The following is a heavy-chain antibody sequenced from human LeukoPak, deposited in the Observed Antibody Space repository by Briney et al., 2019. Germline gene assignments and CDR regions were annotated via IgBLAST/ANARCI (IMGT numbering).Heavy chain of an antibody. V-gene: IGHV3-7*03. D-gene: IGHD5-12*01. J-gene: IGHJ4*02. CDR3: LGYGNDNP. CDR1: EFTFTNYW. Sequence: GGSLRLSCAITEFTFTNYWKNWVRQASGKGLERVANMSPDENEKKYVDSVKGRFTISTDNAKKTLYLQMNSLRVEDTAIYYCLGYGNDNPWGQGALVTVSS. CDR2: MSPDENEK.